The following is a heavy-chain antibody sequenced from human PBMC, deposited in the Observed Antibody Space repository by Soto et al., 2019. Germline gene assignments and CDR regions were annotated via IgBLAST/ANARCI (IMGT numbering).Heavy chain of an antibody. D-gene: IGHD1-26*01. V-gene: IGHV1-69*06. Sequence: QVQLVQSGSEVKKPGSSVKVSCKASGGTFSSYAISWVRQAPGQGLEWMGGIIPIFGTANYAQKFQGRVTITADKTTSTAYMELSSLRSEDKAVYYCAREVGVVGASEFDPWGQGTLVTVSS. CDR2: IIPIFGTA. CDR1: GGTFSSYA. J-gene: IGHJ5*02. CDR3: AREVGVVGASEFDP.